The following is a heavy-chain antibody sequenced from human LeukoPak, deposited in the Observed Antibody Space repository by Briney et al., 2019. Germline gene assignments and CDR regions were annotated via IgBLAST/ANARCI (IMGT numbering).Heavy chain of an antibody. CDR3: ARVPGVYYDSLTGYGSGWFDP. D-gene: IGHD3-9*01. CDR2: INHSGST. V-gene: IGHV4-34*01. Sequence: SETLSLTCAVYGGSFSGYYWSWIRQPPGKGREWIGEINHSGSTNYNPSLKSRVTISVDTSKNQFSLRVRSMTAADTGVYYCARVPGVYYDSLTGYGSGWFDPWGQGTLVT. CDR1: GGSFSGYY. J-gene: IGHJ5*02.